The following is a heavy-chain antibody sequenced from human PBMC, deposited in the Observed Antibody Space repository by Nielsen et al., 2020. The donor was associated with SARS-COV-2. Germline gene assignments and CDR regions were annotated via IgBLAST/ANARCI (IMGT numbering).Heavy chain of an antibody. CDR3: ARGSTGYDFWSGYSDYYYYYMDV. D-gene: IGHD3-3*01. V-gene: IGHV4-61*01. CDR1: GGSVSSGSYY. J-gene: IGHJ6*03. CDR2: IYYSGST. Sequence: GSLRLSCTVSGGSVSSGSYYWSWIRQPPGKGLEWIGYIYYSGSTNYNPSLKSRVTISVDTSKNQFSLKLSSVTAADTAVYYCARGSTGYDFWSGYSDYYYYYMDVWGKGTTVTVSS.